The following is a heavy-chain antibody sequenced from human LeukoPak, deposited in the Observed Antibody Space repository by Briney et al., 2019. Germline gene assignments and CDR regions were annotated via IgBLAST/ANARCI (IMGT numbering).Heavy chain of an antibody. CDR3: ARDPQRWQQLPHYWYLDL. J-gene: IGHJ2*01. CDR2: ISYDGSNT. Sequence: GGSLRLSCAASRSIFTTYGIHWARQAPGKGLEWVAVISYDGSNTLYTDSVKGRFTVSRDDSKNTVYLQMNSLGGDDTAVYHCARDPQRWQQLPHYWYLDLWGRGTLVTVSS. V-gene: IGHV3-30*05. CDR1: RSIFTTYG. D-gene: IGHD5-24*01.